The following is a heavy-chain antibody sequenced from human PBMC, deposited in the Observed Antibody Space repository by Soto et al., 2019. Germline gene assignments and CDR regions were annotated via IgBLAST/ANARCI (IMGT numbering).Heavy chain of an antibody. CDR2: IYYSGST. D-gene: IGHD4-17*01. CDR3: ARADDFSDRFDY. J-gene: IGHJ4*01. V-gene: IGHV4-30-4*08. Sequence: SETLSLTCTVSGGSIGSRGYWWGWIRLSPGKGLELIGNIYYSGSTYYNPSLRSRAIMSVDTSQNQFSLKLSSLTAADTAVYFCARADDFSDRFDYWGQGALVTVSS. CDR1: GGSIGSRGYW.